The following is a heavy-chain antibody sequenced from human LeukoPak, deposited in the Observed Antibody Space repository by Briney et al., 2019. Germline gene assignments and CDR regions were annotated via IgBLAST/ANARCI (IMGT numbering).Heavy chain of an antibody. D-gene: IGHD2-2*01. Sequence: GGSLRLSCAASGFTFSHYWMHWVRQAPGKGLVWVSRIESDGGRTDYADSLKGRFTISRDNAKNTLYPEMNSLRAEDTAVYYCARVGHCSSTACFIDYWGQGTLVTVSS. CDR2: IESDGGRT. J-gene: IGHJ4*02. CDR1: GFTFSHYW. V-gene: IGHV3-74*01. CDR3: ARVGHCSSTACFIDY.